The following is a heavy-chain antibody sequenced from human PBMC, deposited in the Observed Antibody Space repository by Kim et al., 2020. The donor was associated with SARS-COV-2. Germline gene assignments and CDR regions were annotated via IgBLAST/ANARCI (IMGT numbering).Heavy chain of an antibody. CDR2: IRSKAYGGTT. V-gene: IGHV3-49*04. CDR1: GFTFGDYA. Sequence: GRSLRLSCTASGFTFGDYAMSWVRQAPGKGLEWVGFIRSKAYGGTTEYAASVKGRFTISRDDSKSIAYLQMNSLKTEDTAVYYCTSAKFTYYYDSSGYYFDYWGQGTLVTVPS. J-gene: IGHJ4*02. D-gene: IGHD3-22*01. CDR3: TSAKFTYYYDSSGYYFDY.